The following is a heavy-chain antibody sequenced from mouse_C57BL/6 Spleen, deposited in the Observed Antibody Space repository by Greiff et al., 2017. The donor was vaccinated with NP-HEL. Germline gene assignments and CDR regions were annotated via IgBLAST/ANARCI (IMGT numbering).Heavy chain of an antibody. CDR1: GFTFSDYG. CDR2: ISSGSSTI. Sequence: EVQLMESGGGLVKPGGSLKLSCAASGFTFSDYGMHWVRQAPEKGLEWVAYISSGSSTIYYADTVKGRFTISRDKDKNTLFLQMTSLKSEDTAMYYCARSLYRYFDVWGTGTTVTVSS. V-gene: IGHV5-17*01. J-gene: IGHJ1*03. CDR3: ARSLYRYFDV.